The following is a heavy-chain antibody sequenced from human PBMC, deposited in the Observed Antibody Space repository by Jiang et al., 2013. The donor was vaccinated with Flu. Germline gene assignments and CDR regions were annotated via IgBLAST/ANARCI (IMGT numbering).Heavy chain of an antibody. V-gene: IGHV5-51*01. Sequence: GAEVKKPGESLKISCKGSGYSFTSYWIGWVRQMPGKGLEWMGIIYPGDSDTRYSPSFQGQVTISADKSISTAYLQWSSLKASDTAMYYCARQDSPFGVVIGRYYFDYWGQGTLVTVSS. CDR1: GYSFTSYW. CDR3: ARQDSPFGVVIGRYYFDY. D-gene: IGHD3-3*01. CDR2: IYPGDSDT. J-gene: IGHJ4*02.